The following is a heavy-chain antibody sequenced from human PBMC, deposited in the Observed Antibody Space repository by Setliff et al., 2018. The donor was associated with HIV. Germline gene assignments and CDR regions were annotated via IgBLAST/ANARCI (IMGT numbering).Heavy chain of an antibody. Sequence: ETLSLTCTVSGASISDGTFYWGWIRQPPGKGLEWIGTMYYRGTTYNNPSLKSRVTFSADTSKNQFSLNLNSVTATDTAVYYCVRQGLTMNRGVPAPILYYFDYWGQGILVTVSS. J-gene: IGHJ4*02. CDR1: GASISDGTFY. V-gene: IGHV4-39*01. CDR3: VRQGLTMNRGVPAPILYYFDY. D-gene: IGHD3-10*01. CDR2: MYYRGTT.